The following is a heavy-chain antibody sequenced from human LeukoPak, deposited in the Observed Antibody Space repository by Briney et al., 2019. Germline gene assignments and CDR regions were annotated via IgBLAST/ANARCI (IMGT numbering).Heavy chain of an antibody. D-gene: IGHD6-19*01. Sequence: GGSLRLSCSASGFTFSEYYMSWIRQAPGKGLEWVSDISSNADIVSYADFVQGRFTISRDNGDHSLSLQLNSLRAEDTAVYYCARETVAGTFDYWSQGTLVTVSS. J-gene: IGHJ4*02. CDR2: ISSNADIV. CDR1: GFTFSEYY. CDR3: ARETVAGTFDY. V-gene: IGHV3-11*01.